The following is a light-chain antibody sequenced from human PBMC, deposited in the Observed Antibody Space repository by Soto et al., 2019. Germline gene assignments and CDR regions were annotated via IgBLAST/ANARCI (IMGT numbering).Light chain of an antibody. CDR2: EGS. V-gene: IGLV2-23*01. Sequence: QSALTQPASVSGSPGQSITISCTGTSSDVGSYNLVSWYQQHPGKAPKLMIYEGSKRPSGVSNRFSGSKSGNTASLTISGLQAEDEADYYCCPYAGSSFVVFGGGTKVTVL. CDR3: CPYAGSSFVV. CDR1: SSDVGSYNL. J-gene: IGLJ2*01.